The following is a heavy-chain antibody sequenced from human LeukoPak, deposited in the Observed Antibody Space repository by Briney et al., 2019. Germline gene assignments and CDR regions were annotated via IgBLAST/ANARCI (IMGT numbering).Heavy chain of an antibody. CDR3: ARGGRITMVRGVSARSDP. J-gene: IGHJ5*02. CDR1: GYTFTSCY. Sequence: EASVKVSCKASGYTFTSCYMHWVRQAPGQGLEWMGIINPSGGSTSYAQKFQGRVTMTRDTSTSTVYMELSSLRSEDTAVYYCARGGRITMVRGVSARSDPWGQGTLVTVSS. CDR2: INPSGGST. V-gene: IGHV1-46*01. D-gene: IGHD3-10*01.